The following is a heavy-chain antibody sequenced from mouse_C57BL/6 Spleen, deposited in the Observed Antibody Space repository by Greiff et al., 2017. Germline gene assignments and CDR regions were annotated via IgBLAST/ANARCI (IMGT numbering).Heavy chain of an antibody. CDR1: GYAFSSSW. J-gene: IGHJ1*03. V-gene: IGHV1-82*01. D-gene: IGHD2-4*01. CDR3: ARSPSYDYDVGWYFDV. CDR2: IYPGDGDT. Sequence: VQLQQSGPELVKPGASVKISCKASGYAFSSSWMNWVKQRPGKGLEWIGRIYPGDGDTNYNGKFKGKATLTADKSSSTAYMQLSSLTSEDSAVYFCARSPSYDYDVGWYFDVWGTGTTVTVSS.